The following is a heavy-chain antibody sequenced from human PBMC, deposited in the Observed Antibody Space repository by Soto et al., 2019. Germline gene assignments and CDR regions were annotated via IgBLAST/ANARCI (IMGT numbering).Heavy chain of an antibody. CDR3: ATDVWARLD. V-gene: IGHV4-4*02. Sequence: QVQLQESGPGLVKPSGTLSLTCAVSGGSISSSYWWSWVRQPPGKGLGWIGEIYHSGSTNYNPSLKXRXTLXVDKSKNQFSLKLSSVTAADTAVYYCATDVWARLDWGQGTLVTVSS. J-gene: IGHJ4*02. CDR2: IYHSGST. D-gene: IGHD6-19*01. CDR1: GGSISSSYW.